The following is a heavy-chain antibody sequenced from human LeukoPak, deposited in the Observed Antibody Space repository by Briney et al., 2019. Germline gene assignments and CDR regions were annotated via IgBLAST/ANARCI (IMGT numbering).Heavy chain of an antibody. Sequence: GESLKISCKGSGYSFTSYWIGWVRQMPGKGLEWMGIIYPGDSDTRYSPSFQGQVTISADKSISTAYLQWSSLKASDTAMYYCARRYDSSGYYPLRGFDIWGQGTMVTVSS. J-gene: IGHJ3*02. CDR3: ARRYDSSGYYPLRGFDI. CDR2: IYPGDSDT. D-gene: IGHD3-22*01. CDR1: GYSFTSYW. V-gene: IGHV5-51*01.